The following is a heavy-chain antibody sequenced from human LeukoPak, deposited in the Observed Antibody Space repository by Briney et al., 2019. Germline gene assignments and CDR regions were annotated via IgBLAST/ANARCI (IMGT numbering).Heavy chain of an antibody. J-gene: IGHJ3*02. Sequence: SETLSLTCTVSGGSFSSYYWSWVRQPPGEGLEWIGYVYNSGSTNYNPSLKSRVPISVDRSKHQFSLKMTSVPAADTAIYYCVRDWEGFNFDIWGQGTMVTVSS. CDR3: VRDWEGFNFDI. CDR2: VYNSGST. CDR1: GGSFSSYY. D-gene: IGHD1-26*01. V-gene: IGHV4-59*01.